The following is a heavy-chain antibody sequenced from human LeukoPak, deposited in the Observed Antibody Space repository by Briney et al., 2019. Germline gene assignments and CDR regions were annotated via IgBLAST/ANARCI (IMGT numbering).Heavy chain of an antibody. D-gene: IGHD6-19*01. CDR1: GFTFSSYA. Sequence: PGGSLRLSCAASGFTFSSYAMHWVRQAPGKGLEWVAVISYDGSNKYYADSVKGRFTISRDNSKNTLYLQMNSLRAEDTAVYYCARNPYSSGWYRHYYYYGMDVWGQGTTVTVSS. CDR3: ARNPYSSGWYRHYYYYGMDV. V-gene: IGHV3-30-3*01. J-gene: IGHJ6*02. CDR2: ISYDGSNK.